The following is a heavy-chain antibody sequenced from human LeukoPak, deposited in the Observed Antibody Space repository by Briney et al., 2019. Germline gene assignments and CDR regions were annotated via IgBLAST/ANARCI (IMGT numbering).Heavy chain of an antibody. Sequence: GGSLRLSCAASGFTVSSNYMSWVRQAPGKGLEWVSTIKGGGSTTYYADSVKGRFTISRDNSENTLFLQMNSLRAEDTAIYYCAKGAQVLRISWFDPWGQGTLVTVSS. CDR3: AKGAQVLRISWFDP. CDR1: GFTVSSNY. J-gene: IGHJ5*02. CDR2: IKGGGSTT. V-gene: IGHV3-23*01. D-gene: IGHD4/OR15-4a*01.